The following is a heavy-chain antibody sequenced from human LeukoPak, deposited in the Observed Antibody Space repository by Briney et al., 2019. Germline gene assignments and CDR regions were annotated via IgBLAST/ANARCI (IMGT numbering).Heavy chain of an antibody. J-gene: IGHJ4*02. CDR1: GGSISSGGYS. Sequence: SETLSLTCAVSGGSISSGGYSWSWIRQPPGKGLEWIGYIYHSGSTYYNPSLKSRVTISVDRSKNQFSLKLSSVTAADTAVYYCARQLGYCSGGSCYGSQYWGQGTLVTVSS. CDR3: ARQLGYCSGGSCYGSQY. V-gene: IGHV4-30-2*01. D-gene: IGHD2-15*01. CDR2: IYHSGST.